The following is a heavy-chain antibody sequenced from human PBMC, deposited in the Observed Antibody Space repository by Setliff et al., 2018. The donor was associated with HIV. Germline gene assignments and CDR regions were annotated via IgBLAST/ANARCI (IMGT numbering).Heavy chain of an antibody. J-gene: IGHJ4*02. CDR1: GYTFTDYG. CDR3: ARDDYANTDLAF. Sequence: VKVSCKASGYTFTDYGINWVRQAPGQGLERMGWINTNNGNPTYAQGFTGRFVFSSDTSVRTAYLQIVGLKAEDTAVYFCARDDYANTDLAFWGPGTLVTVSS. D-gene: IGHD4-17*01. CDR2: INTNNGNP. V-gene: IGHV7-4-1*01.